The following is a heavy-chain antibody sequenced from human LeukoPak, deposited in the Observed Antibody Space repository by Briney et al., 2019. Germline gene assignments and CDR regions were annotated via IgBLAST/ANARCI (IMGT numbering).Heavy chain of an antibody. CDR3: AIIYSYAF. D-gene: IGHD5-18*01. CDR2: IHAGNGNT. J-gene: IGHJ4*02. CDR1: GYTFNNYA. V-gene: IGHV1-3*01. Sequence: ASVKVPCKASGYTFNNYAMHWVRQAPGQRLEWMGWIHAGNGNTKYSHKFQDRVTITRDTSASTAYMELSRLRFEDTGVYYCAIIYSYAFWGQGTLVTVSS.